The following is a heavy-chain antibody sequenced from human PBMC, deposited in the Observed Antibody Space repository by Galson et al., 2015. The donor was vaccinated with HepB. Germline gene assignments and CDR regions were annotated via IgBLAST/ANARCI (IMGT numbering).Heavy chain of an antibody. D-gene: IGHD3-10*01. J-gene: IGHJ4*02. V-gene: IGHV4-61*02. CDR1: GGYISSGSYY. Sequence: TLSLTCTVSGGYISSGSYYWSWIRQHAGKGLEWIGRIYTSGSTNYNPSLKSRVTISVDTSKNQFSLKLSSVTAADTAVYYCARDLGRPGGYWGQGTLVTVSS. CDR3: ARDLGRPGGY. CDR2: IYTSGST.